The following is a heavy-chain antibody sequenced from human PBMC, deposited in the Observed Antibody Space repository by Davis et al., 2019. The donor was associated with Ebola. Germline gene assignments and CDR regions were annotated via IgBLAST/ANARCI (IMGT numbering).Heavy chain of an antibody. CDR1: GGSFSGYY. J-gene: IGHJ4*02. CDR2: INHSGST. CDR3: ARGQLGLIDY. D-gene: IGHD6-6*01. V-gene: IGHV4-34*01. Sequence: MPSETLSLTCAVYGGSFSGYYWSWIRQPPVKGLEWIGEINHSGSTNYNPSLKSRVTISVDTSKNQFSLKLSSVTAADTAVYYCARGQLGLIDYWGQGTLVTVSS.